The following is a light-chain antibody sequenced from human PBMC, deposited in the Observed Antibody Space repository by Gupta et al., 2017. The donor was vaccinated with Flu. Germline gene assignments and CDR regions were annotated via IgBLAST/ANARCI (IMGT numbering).Light chain of an antibody. CDR3: QVCDSSSDHVV. CDR2: DDS. J-gene: IGLJ2*01. Sequence: SSLPTHSLPVSVAPGQTAIITCGGNNIVSKSVHWYQQKPGQAPVLVVYDDSDRPSGIPERFSGANSGNTATLTISRVEAGDEADYYCQVCDSSSDHVVFGGGTKLTVL. V-gene: IGLV3-21*02. CDR1: NIVSKS.